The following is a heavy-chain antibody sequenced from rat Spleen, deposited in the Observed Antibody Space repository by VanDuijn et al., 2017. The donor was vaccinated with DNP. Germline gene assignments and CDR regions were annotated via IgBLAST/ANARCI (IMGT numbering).Heavy chain of an antibody. CDR1: GFSLTSYN. V-gene: IGHV3-1*01. CDR2: ISYSGST. CDR3: ARWNYYGYNGFDY. Sequence: VQLKESGPGLVQPSQTLSLACTVSGFSLTSYNVHWVRQPPGNKMEWMGYISYSGSTSYNPSLKSRISITRETSKNQFFLNLNSVTTDDTATYYCARWNYYGYNGFDYCGQGVMVTVSS. D-gene: IGHD1-9*01. J-gene: IGHJ2*01.